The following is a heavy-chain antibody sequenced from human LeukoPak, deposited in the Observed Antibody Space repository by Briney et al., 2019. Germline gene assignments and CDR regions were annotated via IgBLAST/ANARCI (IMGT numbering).Heavy chain of an antibody. CDR3: AIAARPGYNWFDP. D-gene: IGHD6-6*01. V-gene: IGHV1-69*13. CDR2: IIPIFGTA. J-gene: IGHJ5*02. CDR1: GGTFSSYA. Sequence: GASVKVSCKASGGTFSSYAISWVRQAPGQGLEWMGGIIPIFGTANYAQKFQGRATITADESTSTAYMELSSLRSEDTAVYYCAIAARPGYNWFDPWGQGTLVTVSS.